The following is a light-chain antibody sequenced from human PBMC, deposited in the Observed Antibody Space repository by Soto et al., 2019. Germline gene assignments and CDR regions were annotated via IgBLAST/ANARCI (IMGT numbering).Light chain of an antibody. CDR1: QSISRY. CDR3: QQNYRATPWT. Sequence: DIQMTQSPSSLSASVGDRITITCRASQSISRYLHSYQHKPGKAPKLLINAASSLERGVPSRFSGGGSGTDFTLNISTLKPDDFATYYCQQNYRATPWTFGQGTKVDIK. J-gene: IGKJ1*01. V-gene: IGKV1-39*01. CDR2: AAS.